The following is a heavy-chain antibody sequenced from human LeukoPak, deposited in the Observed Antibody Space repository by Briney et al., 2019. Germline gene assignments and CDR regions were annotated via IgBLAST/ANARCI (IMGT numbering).Heavy chain of an antibody. J-gene: IGHJ5*02. CDR1: GGTFSSYA. CDR3: ARASMVRGVNWSDP. D-gene: IGHD3-10*01. V-gene: IGHV1-69*04. Sequence: ASVKVSCKASGGTFSSYAISWVRQAPGQGLEWMGRIIPILGIANYAQKFQGRVTITADKSTSTAYMELSSLRSEDTAVYYCARASMVRGVNWSDPWGQGTLVTVSS. CDR2: IIPILGIA.